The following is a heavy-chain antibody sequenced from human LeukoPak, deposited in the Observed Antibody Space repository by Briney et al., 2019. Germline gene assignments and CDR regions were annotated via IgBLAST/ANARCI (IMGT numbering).Heavy chain of an antibody. J-gene: IGHJ4*02. CDR1: GFTFSDYY. CDR3: ASCGGQYYFDY. V-gene: IGHV4-34*01. CDR2: INHSGST. D-gene: IGHD2-21*01. Sequence: GSLRLSCAASGFTFSDYYMSWIRQPPGKGLEWIGEINHSGSTNYNPSLKSRVTISVDTSKNQFSLKLSSVTAADTAVYYCASCGGQYYFDYWGQGTLVTVSS.